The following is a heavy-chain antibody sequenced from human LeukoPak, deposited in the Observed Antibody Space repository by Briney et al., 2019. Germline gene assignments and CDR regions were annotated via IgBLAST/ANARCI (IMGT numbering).Heavy chain of an antibody. Sequence: GGSLRLSCTASGFTFSSYGMHWVRQAPGKGLEWVGRIKSKTDGGTTDYAAPVKGRFTISRDDSKNTLYLQMNSLKTEDTAVYYCTTAPPGYSRWGQGTLVTVSS. J-gene: IGHJ4*02. V-gene: IGHV3-15*07. D-gene: IGHD6-13*01. CDR1: GFTFSSYG. CDR3: TTAPPGYSR. CDR2: IKSKTDGGTT.